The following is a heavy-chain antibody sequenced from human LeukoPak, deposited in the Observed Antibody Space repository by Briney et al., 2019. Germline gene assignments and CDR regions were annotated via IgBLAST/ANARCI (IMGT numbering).Heavy chain of an antibody. CDR2: ISYHGSNK. V-gene: IGHV3-30*03. J-gene: IGHJ4*02. Sequence: GRSLRLSCAASGFTFSNYGMHWVRQAPGKGLEWVALISYHGSNKYYPDSVKGRFTISRDNSKNTLYLQMNSLRAEDTAVYYCARTMTTEDLYYFDYWGQGTLVTVSS. CDR3: ARTMTTEDLYYFDY. D-gene: IGHD4-17*01. CDR1: GFTFSNYG.